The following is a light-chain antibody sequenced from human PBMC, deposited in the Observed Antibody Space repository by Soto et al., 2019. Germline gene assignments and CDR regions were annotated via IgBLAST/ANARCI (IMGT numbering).Light chain of an antibody. V-gene: IGKV1-39*01. CDR1: QSISSY. J-gene: IGKJ1*01. CDR3: LQAASFPRT. Sequence: DIQMTQSPSSLSASVGDRVTITCRASQSISSYLNWYQQKPGKAPKFLISHASRLQNGVPSRFSGSESGTDFTLTINGLQPEDFATYYCLQAASFPRTFGQGTKVDI. CDR2: HAS.